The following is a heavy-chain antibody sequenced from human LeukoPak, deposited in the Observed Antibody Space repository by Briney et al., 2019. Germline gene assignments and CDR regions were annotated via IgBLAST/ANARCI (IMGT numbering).Heavy chain of an antibody. CDR2: IYTSGST. D-gene: IGHD3-3*01. CDR3: ARDKGRFLEWSELTAIYYYYGMDV. V-gene: IGHV4-4*07. J-gene: IGHJ6*02. CDR1: GGSISSYY. Sequence: PSETLSLTCTVSGGSISSYYWSWIRQPAGKGLEWIGRIYTSGSTNYNPSLKSRVTMSVDTSKNQFSLKLSSVTAADTAVYYCARDKGRFLEWSELTAIYYYYGMDVWGQGTTVTVSS.